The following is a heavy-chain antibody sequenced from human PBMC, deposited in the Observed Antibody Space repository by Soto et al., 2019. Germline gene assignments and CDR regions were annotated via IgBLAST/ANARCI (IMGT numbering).Heavy chain of an antibody. CDR3: ATHCRSTSCYYAFQH. CDR1: GGAFSSYY. D-gene: IGHD2-2*01. V-gene: IGHV4-34*01. CDR2: INHYGST. J-gene: IGHJ1*01. Sequence: QVQLQQWGARLLKPSETLSLTCAVYGGAFSSYYCSWICHPPGKGLEWIGHINHYGSTDYNPYLERLFTKSVETSKNPFSLGLSLVTDAAPGMYDCATHCRSTSCYYAFQHCGQGTLVPVSS.